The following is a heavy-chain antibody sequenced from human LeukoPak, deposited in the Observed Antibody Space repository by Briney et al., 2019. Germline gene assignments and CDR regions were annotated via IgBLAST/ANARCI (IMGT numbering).Heavy chain of an antibody. Sequence: EASVKVSCKASGYTFTGYYIHWVRQAPGQGLEWRGWINPNNGGTSYAQQFQGRVTMTRDTSISTAYMELTRLRSDDTAMYYCAIVSAAARWGQGTLVTVSS. V-gene: IGHV1-2*02. J-gene: IGHJ4*02. CDR1: GYTFTGYY. CDR3: AIVSAAAR. CDR2: INPNNGGT. D-gene: IGHD2-2*01.